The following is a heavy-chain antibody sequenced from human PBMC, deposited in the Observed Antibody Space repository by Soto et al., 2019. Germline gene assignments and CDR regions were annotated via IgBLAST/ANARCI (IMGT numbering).Heavy chain of an antibody. Sequence: QVXLXXXXPXLVXXSXXXXXTCXVXXXSXXSXXYYWSWIRQHPGKGLEWIGYIYYSGSTYYNPSLKSRVTISVDTSKNQFSLKLSSVTAADTAVYYCARLMKSGYAEVGYWGQGTLVTVSS. CDR2: IYYSGST. CDR3: ARLMKSGYAEVGY. D-gene: IGHD3-3*01. V-gene: IGHV4-31*03. CDR1: XXSXXSXXYY. J-gene: IGHJ4*02.